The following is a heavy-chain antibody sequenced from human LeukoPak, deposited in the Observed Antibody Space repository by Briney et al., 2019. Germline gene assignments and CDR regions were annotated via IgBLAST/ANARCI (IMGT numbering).Heavy chain of an antibody. CDR2: ISSSSSTM. Sequence: GGSLRLSCAVSEFTFSDYYMNWIRQAPGKGLEWVSSISSSSSTMYYADSVKGRFSISRDNAKKSLYLQMNSLRAEDTAVYYCARDHHRRLYDSQARDTFDIWGQGTMVTVSS. D-gene: IGHD3-22*01. CDR1: EFTFSDYY. J-gene: IGHJ3*02. CDR3: ARDHHRRLYDSQARDTFDI. V-gene: IGHV3-11*04.